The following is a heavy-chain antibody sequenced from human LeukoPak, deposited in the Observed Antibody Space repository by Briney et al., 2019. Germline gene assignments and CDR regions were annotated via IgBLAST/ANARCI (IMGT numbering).Heavy chain of an antibody. V-gene: IGHV1-8*01. CDR1: GYTFTSYD. CDR2: MNPNSGNT. J-gene: IGHJ3*02. Sequence: ASVTVSCKASGYTFTSYDIHWVRQATGQGLEWMGWMNPNSGNTGYAQKFQGRVTMTRNTSISTAYMELSSLRSEDTAVYYCARQLWFGEFLDAFDIWGQGTMVTVSS. D-gene: IGHD3-10*01. CDR3: ARQLWFGEFLDAFDI.